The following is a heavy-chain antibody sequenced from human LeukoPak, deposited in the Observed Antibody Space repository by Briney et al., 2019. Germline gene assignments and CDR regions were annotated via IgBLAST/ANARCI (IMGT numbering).Heavy chain of an antibody. D-gene: IGHD3-16*01. V-gene: IGHV3-66*02. J-gene: IGHJ4*02. CDR1: GFTVSNNY. CDR2: IYSGDNT. CDR3: AGRRVLDASFAY. Sequence: PGGSLSLSCAASGFTVSNNYMSWVRQAQGKGLEWVSVIYSGDNTYYVESVKGRFTISRDDSKNTLFLQMNTLRAEDTAVYYCAGRRVLDASFAYWGQGTLVTVSS.